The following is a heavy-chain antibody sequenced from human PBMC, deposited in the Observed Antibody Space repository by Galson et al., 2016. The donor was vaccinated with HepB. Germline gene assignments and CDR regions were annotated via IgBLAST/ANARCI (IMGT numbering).Heavy chain of an antibody. V-gene: IGHV4-61*08. CDR3: ARHPGYSSRGNDY. CDR2: IYYTGST. Sequence: LSLTCAVSGGSITSGDYYWCWIRQPPGKGLEWIASIYYTGSTNYNPSLKSRVTISVDTSKNQFSLKLSSVTAADTAVYYCARHPGYSSRGNDYGGQGTLVTVSS. D-gene: IGHD6-13*01. CDR1: GGSITSGDYY. J-gene: IGHJ4*02.